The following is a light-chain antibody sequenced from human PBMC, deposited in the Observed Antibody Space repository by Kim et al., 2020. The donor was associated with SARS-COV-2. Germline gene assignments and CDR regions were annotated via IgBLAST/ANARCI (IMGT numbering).Light chain of an antibody. CDR2: GAS. CDR1: QSVSSSY. CDR3: QQYGSSRWT. Sequence: SPGERATLSCRASQSVSSSYLAWYQQKPGQAPRLLIYGASSRATGIPDRFSGSGSGTDFTLTISRLEPEDSALYYCQQYGSSRWTFGQGTKVDIK. V-gene: IGKV3-20*01. J-gene: IGKJ1*01.